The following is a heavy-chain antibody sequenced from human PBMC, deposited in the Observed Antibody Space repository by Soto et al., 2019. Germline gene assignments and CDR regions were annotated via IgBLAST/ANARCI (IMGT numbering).Heavy chain of an antibody. J-gene: IGHJ5*02. CDR2: IKQDGSKK. CDR3: ASPPTGWDFGDDTWFAP. V-gene: IGHV3-7*01. D-gene: IGHD4-17*01. CDR1: GFTFSRYW. Sequence: EVKLVESGGGLVHPGGSLRLSCAASGFTFSRYWMTWVRQAPGKGLEWVANIKQDGSKKYYVDSVKGRLIISRDSAKNSLLLQMNSLRVEDTAIYYSASPPTGWDFGDDTWFAPWGQGTLVTVSS.